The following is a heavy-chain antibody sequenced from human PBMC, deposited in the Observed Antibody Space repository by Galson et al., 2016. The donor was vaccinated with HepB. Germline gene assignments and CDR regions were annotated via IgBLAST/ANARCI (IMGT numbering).Heavy chain of an antibody. Sequence: SLRLPCAASGFTFSSHAMHWVRQAPGQGLEWVAVISNDAKNKDVADFVKGRFIISSDNSKNTLHLQMNTLTAEDTAVYYCARADCSGTYCHVKDHWGRGTLVTVSS. V-gene: IGHV3-30*04. CDR3: ARADCSGTYCHVKDH. CDR1: GFTFSSHA. CDR2: ISNDAKNK. J-gene: IGHJ4*02. D-gene: IGHD2-2*01.